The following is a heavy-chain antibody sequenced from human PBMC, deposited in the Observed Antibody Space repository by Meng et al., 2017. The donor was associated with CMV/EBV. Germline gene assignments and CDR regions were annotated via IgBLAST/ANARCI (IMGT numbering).Heavy chain of an antibody. CDR2: LYWNDDK. Sequence: SGPTLVKPTQTLTLTCTFSGFSLSTSGVGVGWIRQPPGKALEWRALLYWNDDKRYSPSLKSRLTITKDTSKNQVVLTMTNMDPVDTATYYCAHSSTYYYYYGMDVWGQGTTVTVSS. CDR3: AHSSTYYYYYGMDV. V-gene: IGHV2-5*01. J-gene: IGHJ6*02. CDR1: GFSLSTSGVG.